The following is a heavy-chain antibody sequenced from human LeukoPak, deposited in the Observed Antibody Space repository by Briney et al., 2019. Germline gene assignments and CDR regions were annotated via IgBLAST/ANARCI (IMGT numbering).Heavy chain of an antibody. CDR2: VIPIFGTA. J-gene: IGHJ4*02. D-gene: IGHD4-17*01. V-gene: IGHV1-69*13. Sequence: ASVKVSCKASGGTFSSYAISWVRQAPGQGLEWMGGVIPIFGTANYAQKFQGRVTITADESTSTAYMELSSLRSEDTAVYYCARVGGDHGDYWGQGTLVTVSS. CDR3: ARVGGDHGDY. CDR1: GGTFSSYA.